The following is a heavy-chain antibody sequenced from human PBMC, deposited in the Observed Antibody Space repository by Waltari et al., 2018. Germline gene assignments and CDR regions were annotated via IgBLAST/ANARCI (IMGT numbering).Heavy chain of an antibody. V-gene: IGHV3-23*05. CDR2: IDKTGYVR. CDR3: TKRYCDPDRCYGLDF. Sequence: EVQLVESGGGLAQPGGSRGLSGLASGSNFGTYPMGWARQAQGKGLGWVSAIDKTGYVRYYGDFVKGRFTISRDNSWNTLYLQMDSLRAEDTAIYHCTKRYCDPDRCYGLDFWGQGVLVTVSS. J-gene: IGHJ4*02. CDR1: GSNFGTYP. D-gene: IGHD2-15*01.